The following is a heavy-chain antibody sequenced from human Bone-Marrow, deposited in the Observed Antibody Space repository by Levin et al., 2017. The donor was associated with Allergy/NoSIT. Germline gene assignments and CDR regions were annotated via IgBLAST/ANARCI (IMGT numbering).Heavy chain of an antibody. CDR2: ISGYNDNT. Sequence: GESLKISCQASGYPFTSYGLSWVRQAPGQGLEWMGWISGYNDNTHYAQNLQGRVTMTTDTSTSTAYMELRGLRSDDTAVYYCARALGPAAARFDYWRQGTLVTVSS. CDR1: GYPFTSYG. D-gene: IGHD6-13*01. J-gene: IGHJ4*02. V-gene: IGHV1-18*01. CDR3: ARALGPAAARFDY.